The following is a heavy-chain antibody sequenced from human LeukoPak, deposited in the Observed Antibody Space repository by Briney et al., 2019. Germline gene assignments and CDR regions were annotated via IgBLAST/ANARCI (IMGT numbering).Heavy chain of an antibody. CDR1: GGSFSGYY. CDR3: ASTAAEGADFDY. D-gene: IGHD3-16*01. CDR2: INHSGST. V-gene: IGHV4-34*01. Sequence: PSETLSLTCAVYGGSFSGYYWSWIRQPPGKGLEWIGEINHSGSTNYNPSLKSRVTISVDTSKNQFSLKLSSVTAADTAVYYCASTAAEGADFDYWGQGTLVTVSS. J-gene: IGHJ4*02.